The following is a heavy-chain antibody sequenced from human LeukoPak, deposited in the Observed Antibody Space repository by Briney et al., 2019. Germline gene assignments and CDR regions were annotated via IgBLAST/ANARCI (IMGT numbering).Heavy chain of an antibody. CDR2: IYYSGST. D-gene: IGHD6-6*01. Sequence: SETLSLTCTVSGGSISSYYWSWIRQPPGKGLEWIGYIYYSGSTNYNPSLKSRVTISVDTSKNQFSLKLSSVTAADTAVYYCARRGIAARRNYYYMDVWGKGTTVTVSS. V-gene: IGHV4-59*08. J-gene: IGHJ6*03. CDR3: ARRGIAARRNYYYMDV. CDR1: GGSISSYY.